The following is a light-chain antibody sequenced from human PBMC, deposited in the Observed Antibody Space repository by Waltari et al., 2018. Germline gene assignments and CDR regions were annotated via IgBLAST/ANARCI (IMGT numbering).Light chain of an antibody. Sequence: IVLTQSPGTRSLSPRARATLSCRDSQSVRRSLAWYQQKPGQAPNRLIFGASTRATGIPARFSGRGFGTDFSLTMSCLGPEDCAIFFCQHYVRLPATFGQGTKVEIK. CDR1: QSVRRS. CDR2: GAS. V-gene: IGKV3-20*01. CDR3: QHYVRLPAT. J-gene: IGKJ1*01.